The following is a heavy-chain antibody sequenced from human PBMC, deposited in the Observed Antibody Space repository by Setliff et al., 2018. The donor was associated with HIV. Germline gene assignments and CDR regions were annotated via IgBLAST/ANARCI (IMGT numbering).Heavy chain of an antibody. J-gene: IGHJ4*02. Sequence: TETLSLTCTVSGYSITSGYYWGWIRQPPGKGLEWIGSIHHSGSTYYNPSLKSRVIISVDTSKNEVSLKVSSVTAADTAVYYCARVDRCSGGSCYFIDYWGQGTLVTVSS. CDR3: ARVDRCSGGSCYFIDY. V-gene: IGHV4-38-2*02. D-gene: IGHD2-15*01. CDR2: IHHSGST. CDR1: GYSITSGYY.